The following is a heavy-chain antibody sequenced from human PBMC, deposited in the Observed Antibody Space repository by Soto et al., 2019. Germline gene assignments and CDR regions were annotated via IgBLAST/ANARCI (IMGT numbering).Heavy chain of an antibody. D-gene: IGHD6-13*01. CDR3: ARIRRDSSSWWEDWFDP. CDR1: GFSLSNARMG. CDR2: IFSNDEK. Sequence: QVTLKESGPVLVKPTETLTLTCTVSGFSLSNARMGVSWIRQPPGKALEWLAHIFSNDEKSYSTALKSRLTISKDTSKSQVVLTMTIMDPVDTATYSCARIRRDSSSWWEDWFDPWGQGTLVTVSS. J-gene: IGHJ5*02. V-gene: IGHV2-26*01.